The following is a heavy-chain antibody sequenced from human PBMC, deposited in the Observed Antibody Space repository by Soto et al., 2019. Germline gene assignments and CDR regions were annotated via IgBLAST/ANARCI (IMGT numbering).Heavy chain of an antibody. D-gene: IGHD2-2*02. J-gene: IGHJ4*02. CDR1: GFTFSSYA. CDR2: ISYDGSNK. Sequence: QVQLVESGGGVVQPGRSLRLSCAASGFTFSSYAMHWVRQAPGKGLEWVAVISYDGSNKYYADSVKGRFTISRDNSKNTLYLQMNSLRAEDTAVYYCARDFCILSTSCYSGFDYWGQGTLVTVSS. CDR3: ARDFCILSTSCYSGFDY. V-gene: IGHV3-30-3*01.